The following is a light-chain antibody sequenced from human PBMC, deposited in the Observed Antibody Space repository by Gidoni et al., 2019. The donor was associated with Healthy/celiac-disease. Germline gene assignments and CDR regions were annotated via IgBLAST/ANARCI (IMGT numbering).Light chain of an antibody. Sequence: DIQMTQSPSTLSASVGDRVTITCRHSQSLSSWVAWYQQKPGKAPKLLIYKASSLESGVPSRFSGSGSETEFTLTISSLQPDDFATYFCQQYKSYASFGQGTKLEIK. V-gene: IGKV1-5*03. CDR3: QQYKSYAS. CDR1: QSLSSW. J-gene: IGKJ2*03. CDR2: KAS.